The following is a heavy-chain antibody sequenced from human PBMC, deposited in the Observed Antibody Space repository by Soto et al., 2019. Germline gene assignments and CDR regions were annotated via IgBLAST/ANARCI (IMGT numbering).Heavy chain of an antibody. CDR3: ARGGWTTYYSPFFDY. CDR2: IYWDDDK. J-gene: IGHJ4*02. CDR1: GFSLSTSGAG. Sequence: QITLKESGPTLVKPTQTLTLTCTFSGFSLSTSGAGVGWIRQPPGKALEWLALIYWDDDKRYSPSLKSRLTINTDPSKNQGVLTLTMLDTVHTATYCCARGGWTTYYSPFFDYWGQGTLVTVAS. V-gene: IGHV2-5*02. D-gene: IGHD3-10*01.